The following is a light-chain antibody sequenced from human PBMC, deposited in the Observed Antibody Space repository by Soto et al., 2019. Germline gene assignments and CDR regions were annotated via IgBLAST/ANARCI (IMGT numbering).Light chain of an antibody. V-gene: IGLV2-14*01. CDR1: SSDVGGYNY. CDR3: SSYTSSSTKV. CDR2: DVS. Sequence: QSVLTQPASVSGSPGQSITISCTGTSSDVGGYNYFSWYQQHPGKAPKLMIYDVSNRPSGVSNRFSGSKSGNTASLTISGLQAEDEADYYCSSYTSSSTKVFGTGTKLTVL. J-gene: IGLJ1*01.